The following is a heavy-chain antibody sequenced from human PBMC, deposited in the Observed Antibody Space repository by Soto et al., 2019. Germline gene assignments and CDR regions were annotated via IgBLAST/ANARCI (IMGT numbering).Heavy chain of an antibody. J-gene: IGHJ5*02. Sequence: SETLSLTCTVSGGSISSGDYYWSWIRQPPGKGLEWIGYIYYSGSTYYNPSLKSRVTISVDTSKNQFSLKLSSVTAADTAVYYCARGPTPINWFDPWGQGTLVTVSS. D-gene: IGHD3-3*01. CDR3: ARGPTPINWFDP. V-gene: IGHV4-30-4*01. CDR1: GGSISSGDYY. CDR2: IYYSGST.